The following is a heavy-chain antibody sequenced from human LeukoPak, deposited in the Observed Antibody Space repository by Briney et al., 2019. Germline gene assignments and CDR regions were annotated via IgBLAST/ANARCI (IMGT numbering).Heavy chain of an antibody. V-gene: IGHV4-59*01. CDR2: IYYNGIS. CDR3: ARGSLRSFDY. J-gene: IGHJ4*02. Sequence: SETLSLTCTVSGGSISGYYWSWIRQSPGKGLEWIAYIYYNGISNYNPSLKSRVIISVDSSKNQFSLKLTSVTAADTAVYYCARGSLRSFDYWGQGTLVTVSS. CDR1: GGSISGYY.